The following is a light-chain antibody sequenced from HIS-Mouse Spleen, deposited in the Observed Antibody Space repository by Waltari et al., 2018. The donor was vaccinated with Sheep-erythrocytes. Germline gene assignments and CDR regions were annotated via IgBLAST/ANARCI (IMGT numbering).Light chain of an antibody. V-gene: IGLV2-11*01. CDR1: SSDVGGYNY. CDR2: DVS. Sequence: QSALTQPRSVSGSPGQSVTISCTGTSSDVGGYNYVPWYQQHPGKAPKLMIYDVSKRPEGVPDRFSGSKSGNTASLTISGLQAEDEADYYCCSYAGSYTYVFGTGTKVTVL. CDR3: CSYAGSYTYV. J-gene: IGLJ1*01.